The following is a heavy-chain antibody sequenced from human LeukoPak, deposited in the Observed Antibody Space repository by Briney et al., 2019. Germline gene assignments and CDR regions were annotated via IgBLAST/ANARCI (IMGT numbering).Heavy chain of an antibody. D-gene: IGHD3-10*01. Sequence: PGGSLRLSCAASEFSVGSNYMTWVRQAPGKGLEWVSLIYSGGSTYYADSVKGRFTISRDNAKNSLYLQMNSLRAEDTAVYYCARVRSGSYYYYYYMDVWGKGTTVTISS. J-gene: IGHJ6*03. CDR3: ARVRSGSYYYYYYMDV. CDR1: EFSVGSNY. CDR2: IYSGGST. V-gene: IGHV3-53*01.